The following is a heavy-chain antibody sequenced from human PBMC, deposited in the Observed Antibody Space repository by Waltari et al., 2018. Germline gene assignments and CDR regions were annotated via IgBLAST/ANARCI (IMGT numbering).Heavy chain of an antibody. J-gene: IGHJ6*02. D-gene: IGHD2-21*01. CDR1: GGTFSSYA. CDR2: IIPIFGTA. CDR3: ARGRVSSYYYYGMDV. Sequence: QVQLVQSGAEVKKPESSVKVSCKASGGTFSSYAISWVRQSTGQGLEWIGWIIPIFGTANYAQKFQGRVTITTDESTSTAYMELSSLRSEDTAVYYCARGRVSSYYYYGMDVWGQGTTVTVSS. V-gene: IGHV1-69*05.